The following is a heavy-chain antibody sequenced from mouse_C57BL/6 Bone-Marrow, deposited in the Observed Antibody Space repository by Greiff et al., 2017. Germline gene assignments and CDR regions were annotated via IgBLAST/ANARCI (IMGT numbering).Heavy chain of an antibody. D-gene: IGHD2-1*01. CDR1: GYTFTSYW. J-gene: IGHJ4*01. CDR3: ARGERVYYPHDYAMDY. Sequence: QVQLQQPGAELVMPGASVKLSCKASGYTFTSYWMHWVKQRPGQGLEWIGEIDPSDSYTNYNQKFKGKSTLTVDKSSSTAYMQLSSLTSEDSAVYYCARGERVYYPHDYAMDYWGRGTSVTVSA. CDR2: IDPSDSYT. V-gene: IGHV1-69*01.